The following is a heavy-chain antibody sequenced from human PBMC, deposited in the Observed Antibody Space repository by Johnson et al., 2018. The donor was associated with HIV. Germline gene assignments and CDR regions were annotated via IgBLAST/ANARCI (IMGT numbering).Heavy chain of an antibody. CDR3: AKDHLIRAIDI. J-gene: IGHJ3*02. Sequence: VQLVESGGGVVQPGRSLRLSCAASGFTFSSYAMHWVRQAPGKGLEWVSGINWNGGSTGYADSVKGRFTISRDNAKNSLYLQMNSLRAEDTALYYCAKDHLIRAIDIWGQGTMVTVSS. CDR1: GFTFSSYA. CDR2: INWNGGST. V-gene: IGHV3-20*04. D-gene: IGHD2-8*01.